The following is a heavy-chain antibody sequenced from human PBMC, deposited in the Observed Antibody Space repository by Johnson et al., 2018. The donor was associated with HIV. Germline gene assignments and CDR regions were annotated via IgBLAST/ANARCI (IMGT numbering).Heavy chain of an antibody. CDR2: IKQDGSEK. Sequence: EVQLVESGGGLVQPGGSLRLSCAASGFTFIRYWMSWVRQAPGKGLEWVANIKQDGSEKTYVDYVKGRFTISRDNAKKSLYLQMNSLRAEDTAVYYCAKEQWFGELFSAFDIWGQGTMVTVSS. J-gene: IGHJ3*02. CDR3: AKEQWFGELFSAFDI. CDR1: GFTFIRYW. V-gene: IGHV3-7*01. D-gene: IGHD3-10*01.